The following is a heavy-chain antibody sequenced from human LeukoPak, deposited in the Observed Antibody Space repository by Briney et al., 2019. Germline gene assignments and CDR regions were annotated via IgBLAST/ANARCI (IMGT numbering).Heavy chain of an antibody. CDR2: IYASGNT. Sequence: SETLSLTCTVSGGSISSYYWSWVRQPAGKGLEWVGRIYASGNTNYNPSLKGRVTMTVDTSKNQFSLNLSSVTAADTAVYYCASPGIAAAGPYDAFDIWGQGTMVTVSS. CDR1: GGSISSYY. D-gene: IGHD6-13*01. V-gene: IGHV4-4*07. J-gene: IGHJ3*02. CDR3: ASPGIAAAGPYDAFDI.